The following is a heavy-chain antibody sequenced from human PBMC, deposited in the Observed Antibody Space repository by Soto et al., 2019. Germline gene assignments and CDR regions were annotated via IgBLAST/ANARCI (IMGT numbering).Heavy chain of an antibody. CDR2: MNPNSGNT. CDR1: GYTFTSYD. V-gene: IGHV1-8*01. D-gene: IGHD6-19*01. Sequence: GASVKVSCKASGYTFTSYDINWVRQATGQGLEWMGWMNPNSGNTGYAQKFQGRVTMTRDTSTGTAYMELSSLRSEDTAVYYCATGLPYSSGWYTFDYWGQGTLVTVSS. J-gene: IGHJ4*02. CDR3: ATGLPYSSGWYTFDY.